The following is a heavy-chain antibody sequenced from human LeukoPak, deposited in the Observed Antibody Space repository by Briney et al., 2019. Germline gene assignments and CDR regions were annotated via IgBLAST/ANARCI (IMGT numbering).Heavy chain of an antibody. J-gene: IGHJ5*02. D-gene: IGHD6-19*01. CDR3: ARDGEPAVAGTGTGNWFDP. V-gene: IGHV7-4-1*02. Sequence: ASVKVSCKASGYTFTSYGISWVRQAPGQGLEWMGWINTNTGNPTYAQGFTGRFVFSLDTSVSTAYLQISSLKAEDTAVYYCARDGEPAVAGTGTGNWFDPWGQGTLVTVSS. CDR1: GYTFTSYG. CDR2: INTNTGNP.